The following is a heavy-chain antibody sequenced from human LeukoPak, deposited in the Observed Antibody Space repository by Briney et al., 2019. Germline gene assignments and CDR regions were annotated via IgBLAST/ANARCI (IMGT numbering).Heavy chain of an antibody. Sequence: RASVKVSCKASGYTFIRDGISWVRQAPGQGLEWMGWISAYNGNTNYGEKFQGRVTMTTDTSTSTAYMELRSLRYDDTAVYYCARPIPNDYYYYGMDVWGQGTMVTVSS. CDR1: GYTFIRDG. CDR3: ARPIPNDYYYYGMDV. V-gene: IGHV1-18*01. J-gene: IGHJ6*02. CDR2: ISAYNGNT.